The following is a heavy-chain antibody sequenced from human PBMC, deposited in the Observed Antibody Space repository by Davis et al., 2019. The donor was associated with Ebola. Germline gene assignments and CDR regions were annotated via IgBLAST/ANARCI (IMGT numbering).Heavy chain of an antibody. Sequence: GESLKIPCNGSGYSFTSYWIGWVRQLPGKGLEWMGIIYPGDSDTRYSPSFQGQVTISADKSISTAYLQWSSLKASDTAMYYCARKSFEKAWFDPWGQGTLVTVSS. CDR3: ARKSFEKAWFDP. CDR2: IYPGDSDT. CDR1: GYSFTSYW. V-gene: IGHV5-51*01. J-gene: IGHJ5*02. D-gene: IGHD3-9*01.